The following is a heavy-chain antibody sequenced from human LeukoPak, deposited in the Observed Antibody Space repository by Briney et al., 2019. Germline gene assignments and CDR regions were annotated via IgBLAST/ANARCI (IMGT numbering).Heavy chain of an antibody. V-gene: IGHV4-39*07. D-gene: IGHD2-15*01. CDR1: GGAISSSSYY. CDR2: IYYSGST. Sequence: SETLYATCTVSGGAISSSSYYWGWIRQPPGKVLEWIGSIYYSGSTYYNPSLKSRVTISVDTSKNQFSLKRSSVTAADTAVYYCARDASVVAAAYFDYWGQGTLVTVSS. CDR3: ARDASVVAAAYFDY. J-gene: IGHJ4*02.